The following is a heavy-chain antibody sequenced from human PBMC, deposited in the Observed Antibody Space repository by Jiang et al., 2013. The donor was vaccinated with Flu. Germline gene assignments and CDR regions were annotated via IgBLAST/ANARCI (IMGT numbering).Heavy chain of an antibody. V-gene: IGHV3-23*01. Sequence: WVSAISGSGGSTYYADSVKGRFTISRDNSKNTLYLQMNSLRAEDTAVYYCAKGQGYGDSFDYWGQGTLVTVSS. CDR2: ISGSGGST. D-gene: IGHD4-17*01. J-gene: IGHJ4*02. CDR3: AKGQGYGDSFDY.